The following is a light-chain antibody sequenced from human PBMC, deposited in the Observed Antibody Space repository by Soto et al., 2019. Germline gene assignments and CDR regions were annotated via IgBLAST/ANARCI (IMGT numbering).Light chain of an antibody. J-gene: IGLJ2*01. V-gene: IGLV2-23*01. CDR1: SSDVGNYNL. Sequence: QSALTQPASVSGSPGQSITIPCTGTSSDVGNYNLVSWYQQYPGKAPKLMIYEGGKRPSGVSNRFSGSKSGNTASLTISGLQAEDEADYYCCSFALRSTLIFVGGTKLTVL. CDR2: EGG. CDR3: CSFALRSTLI.